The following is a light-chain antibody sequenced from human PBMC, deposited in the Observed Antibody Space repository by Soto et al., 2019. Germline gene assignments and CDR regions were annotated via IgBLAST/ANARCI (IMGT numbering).Light chain of an antibody. CDR1: QRVSSSY. Sequence: EFVLTQSPGTLSLSPGERATLSCRASQRVSSSYLAWYQQKPGQAPRLLIYGASTRATGIPDRFSGSGSGTDFTLTISRLEPEDFAVYFCQRYGSSPPFTFGQGTKVEI. J-gene: IGKJ2*01. CDR3: QRYGSSPPFT. CDR2: GAS. V-gene: IGKV3-20*01.